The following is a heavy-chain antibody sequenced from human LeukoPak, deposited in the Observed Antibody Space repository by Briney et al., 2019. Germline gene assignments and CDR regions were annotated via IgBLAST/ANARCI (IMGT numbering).Heavy chain of an antibody. J-gene: IGHJ4*02. D-gene: IGHD6-13*01. CDR2: IYYSGST. CDR3: ARDQGAGSSRRLGY. CDR1: GVSISSYD. Sequence: ASETLTLTCTVSGVSISSYDMNWIRQPPGKGLEWIGYIYYSGSTNYNPSLKSRVTISVDTSKNQFSLKLSSVTAADTAVYYCARDQGAGSSRRLGYWGQGTLVTVSS. V-gene: IGHV4-59*01.